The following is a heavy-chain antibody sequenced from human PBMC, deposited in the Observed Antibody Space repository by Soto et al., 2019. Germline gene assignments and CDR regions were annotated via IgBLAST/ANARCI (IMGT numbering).Heavy chain of an antibody. Sequence: SETLSLTCTVSGGSISSGYYWSFIRPHREKGLEWIGCIYYSGNTYYNPSLKSRVSISLDTSKSQFLLKLDSVTAADTAVYYCARDAPVALGGPNSMDVWRQRTTVTVSS. CDR2: IYYSGNT. CDR1: GGSISSGYY. CDR3: ARDAPVALGGPNSMDV. V-gene: IGHV4-31*03. D-gene: IGHD3-3*02. J-gene: IGHJ6*02.